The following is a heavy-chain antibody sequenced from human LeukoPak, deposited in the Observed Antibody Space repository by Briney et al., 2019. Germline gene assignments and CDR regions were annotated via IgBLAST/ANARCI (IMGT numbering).Heavy chain of an antibody. V-gene: IGHV3-23*01. CDR3: AKAPYGLNWFDP. J-gene: IGHJ5*02. CDR1: GFTFSSYA. Sequence: GGSLRLSCAASGFTFSSYAMSWVRQAPGKGLEWVSAISGSGGSTYYADSVKGRFTISRDNSKNTLYLQMNSLRAEDMAVYYCAKAPYGLNWFDPWGQGTLVTVSS. D-gene: IGHD3/OR15-3a*01. CDR2: ISGSGGST.